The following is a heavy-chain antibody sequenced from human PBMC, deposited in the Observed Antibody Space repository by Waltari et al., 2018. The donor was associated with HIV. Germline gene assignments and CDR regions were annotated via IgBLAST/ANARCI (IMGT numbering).Heavy chain of an antibody. CDR3: ARSRYDSSGYCIDAFEI. CDR2: IYPGDSDT. V-gene: IGHV5-51*01. J-gene: IGHJ3*02. Sequence: EVQLVQSGAEVKKPGESLKISCKGSGYSFTSYWIGWVRQMPGKGLEWMGKIYPGDSDTRGSPSFQGQVTISVDKSGNTAYLQCSSLKASDTAMYYCARSRYDSSGYCIDAFEIWGQGTMVTVSS. D-gene: IGHD3-22*01. CDR1: GYSFTSYW.